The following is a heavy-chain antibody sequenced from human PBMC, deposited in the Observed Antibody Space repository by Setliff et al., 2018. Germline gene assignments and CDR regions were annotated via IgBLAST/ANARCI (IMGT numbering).Heavy chain of an antibody. Sequence: SETLSLTCAVSGYSISSGSYWGWIRQPPGKGLEWIGSIYHSGSTYYNPSLKSRVTISVDTSKNQFSLKLSSVTAADTAVYYCARDSPLSIAAAGPPFDYWGQGTLVTVSS. CDR3: ARDSPLSIAAAGPPFDY. D-gene: IGHD6-13*01. J-gene: IGHJ4*02. V-gene: IGHV4-38-2*02. CDR1: GYSISSGSY. CDR2: IYHSGST.